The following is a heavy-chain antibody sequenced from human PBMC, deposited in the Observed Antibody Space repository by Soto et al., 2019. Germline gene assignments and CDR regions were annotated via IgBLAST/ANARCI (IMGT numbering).Heavy chain of an antibody. Sequence: QVQLVESGGGVVQPGRSLRLSCAASGFTFSNSAMHWARQAPGKGLEWLAVISYDGNNKYYADSVKSRCTISRDNSMNTLYLQMNSLSPEDTAVYYGARDRVVAGIGEIDYWGQGTLVAVST. D-gene: IGHD6-19*01. J-gene: IGHJ4*02. CDR3: ARDRVVAGIGEIDY. CDR2: ISYDGNNK. CDR1: GFTFSNSA. V-gene: IGHV3-30-3*01.